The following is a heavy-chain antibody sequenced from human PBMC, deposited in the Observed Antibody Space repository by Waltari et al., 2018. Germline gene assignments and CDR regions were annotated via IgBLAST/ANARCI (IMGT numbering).Heavy chain of an antibody. CDR3: AQGLSYCSGTSCFNWFDP. J-gene: IGHJ5*02. V-gene: IGHV3-23*01. D-gene: IGHD2-2*01. CDR2: ISSGGHTT. CDR1: RVAFNSYS. Sequence: EMQLLESGGGWVQPGGSLRLSCGSARVAFNSYSIDWVGQAPGKGLEWVSGISSGGHTTYYADSVKGRFTSSRDNSKKTLYLQMESLRAEDTGVYYCAQGLSYCSGTSCFNWFDPWGQGTPVTVSS.